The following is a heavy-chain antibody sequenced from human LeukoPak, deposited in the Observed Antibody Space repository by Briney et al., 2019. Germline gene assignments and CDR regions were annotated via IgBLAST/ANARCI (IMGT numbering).Heavy chain of an antibody. CDR2: IKQDGSEK. Sequence: GGSLRLSCAASGFTFSSYWMSWVRHAPGKGLEWVANIKQDGSEKYYVDSVKGRFTISRDNAKNSLYLQMNSLRAEDTAVYYCARDPYAYDILTGRLWGQGTLVTVSS. CDR3: ARDPYAYDILTGRL. CDR1: GFTFSSYW. D-gene: IGHD3-9*01. J-gene: IGHJ4*02. V-gene: IGHV3-7*01.